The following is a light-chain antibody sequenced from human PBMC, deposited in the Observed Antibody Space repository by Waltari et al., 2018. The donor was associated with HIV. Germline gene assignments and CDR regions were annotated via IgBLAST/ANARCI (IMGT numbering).Light chain of an antibody. CDR3: QQSHSTPWT. J-gene: IGKJ1*01. CDR2: AAS. Sequence: DIQMTQSPSSLSAPVGDRVTITCRASQSIRSSLNWYQQKSGKAPKLLIYAASSLQSGVPSMFSGSGSGAEYTLTIISLQPEDCATYYCQQSHSTPWTFGQGTKVEIK. CDR1: QSIRSS. V-gene: IGKV1-39*01.